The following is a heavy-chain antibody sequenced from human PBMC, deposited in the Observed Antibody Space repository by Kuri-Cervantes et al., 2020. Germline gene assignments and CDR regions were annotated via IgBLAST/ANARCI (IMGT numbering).Heavy chain of an antibody. CDR2: INPNSGGT. Sequence: ASVKVSCKASGYTFTGYYMHWARQAPGQGLEWMGWINPNSGGTNYAQKFQGRVTMTRDTSTSTAYMELSRLRSDDTAVYYCASPLGGGVRGVIDWFDPWGQGTLVTVSS. V-gene: IGHV1-2*02. J-gene: IGHJ5*02. D-gene: IGHD3-10*01. CDR3: ASPLGGGVRGVIDWFDP. CDR1: GYTFTGYY.